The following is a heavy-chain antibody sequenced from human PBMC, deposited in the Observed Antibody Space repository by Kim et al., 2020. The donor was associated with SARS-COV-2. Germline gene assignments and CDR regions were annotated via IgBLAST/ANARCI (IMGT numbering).Heavy chain of an antibody. V-gene: IGHV4-34*01. D-gene: IGHD6-6*01. CDR3: ARGAGIAARPSYFDY. CDR2: INHSGST. Sequence: SETLSLTCAVYGGSFSGYYWSWIRQPPGKGLEWIGEINHSGSTNYNPSLKSRVTISVDTSKNQFSLKLSSVTAADTAVYYCARGAGIAARPSYFDYWGQGTLVTVSS. CDR1: GGSFSGYY. J-gene: IGHJ4*02.